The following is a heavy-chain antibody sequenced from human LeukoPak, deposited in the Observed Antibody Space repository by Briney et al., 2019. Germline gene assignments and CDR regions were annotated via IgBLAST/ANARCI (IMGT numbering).Heavy chain of an antibody. Sequence: GESLKISCQGSGYRFATYWIGWVRQMPGKGLEWMGIIYPGDSDTRYSPSFQGQVTTSADASISTAYLQWSILKASDTAMYYCARHPSSSSRDRFDYWGQGTLVTVSS. V-gene: IGHV5-51*01. CDR2: IYPGDSDT. CDR1: GYRFATYW. CDR3: ARHPSSSSRDRFDY. D-gene: IGHD6-13*01. J-gene: IGHJ4*02.